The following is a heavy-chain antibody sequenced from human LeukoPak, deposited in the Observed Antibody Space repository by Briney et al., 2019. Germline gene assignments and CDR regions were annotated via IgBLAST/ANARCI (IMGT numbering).Heavy chain of an antibody. CDR3: ARDDDRPSSSSPPGY. V-gene: IGHV1-69*06. CDR1: GGTFSSYA. CDR2: IIPIFGTA. Sequence: AASVKVSCKASGGTFSSYAISWVRQAPGQGREWMGGIIPIFGTANYAQKFQGRVTITADKSTSTAYMELSSLRSEDTAVYYCARDDDRPSSSSPPGYWGQGTLVTVSS. D-gene: IGHD6-13*01. J-gene: IGHJ4*02.